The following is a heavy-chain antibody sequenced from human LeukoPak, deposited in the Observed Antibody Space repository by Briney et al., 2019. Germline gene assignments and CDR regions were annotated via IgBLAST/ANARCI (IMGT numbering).Heavy chain of an antibody. CDR2: IYYSGST. CDR1: AGSISSYY. CDR3: ARLGPEVYGGNRVFDY. J-gene: IGHJ4*02. Sequence: PSETLSLTCTVSAGSISSYYWSWIRQPPAKGLEWIGYIYYSGSTNYNPSLKSRVTISVDTSKNQFSLKLSSVTAADTAVYYCARLGPEVYGGNRVFDYWGQGTLVTVSS. V-gene: IGHV4-59*08. D-gene: IGHD4-23*01.